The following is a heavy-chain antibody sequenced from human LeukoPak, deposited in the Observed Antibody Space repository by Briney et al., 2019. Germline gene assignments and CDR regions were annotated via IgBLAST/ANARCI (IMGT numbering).Heavy chain of an antibody. CDR2: IYPGDSEI. J-gene: IGHJ3*01. CDR3: ARRARNSNGYFLYAFDV. Sequence: RGESLKISYKPSGNRFSDYWIGWVRQMPGKGLEWMAIIYPGDSEIRYSPSFQGQVTISADKSISTVYLQWSRLKASDTAMYYCARRARNSNGYFLYAFDVWGPGTLVTVSS. CDR1: GNRFSDYW. V-gene: IGHV5-51*01. D-gene: IGHD3-22*01.